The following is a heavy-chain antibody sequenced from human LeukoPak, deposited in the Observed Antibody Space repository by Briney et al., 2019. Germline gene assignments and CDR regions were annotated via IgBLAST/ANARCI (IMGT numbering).Heavy chain of an antibody. D-gene: IGHD3/OR15-3a*01. CDR3: ARVGSGYDFFDY. V-gene: IGHV4-4*07. CDR1: GGAISGYY. CDR2: VYSSGST. Sequence: SDTLSLTCTVSGGAISGYYWSWVRQPAGKGLEWLGRVYSSGSTKYNPSLESRVTMSVDTSKNQFSLKLNFVTAADTAVYYCARVGSGYDFFDYWGQGTLVTVSS. J-gene: IGHJ4*02.